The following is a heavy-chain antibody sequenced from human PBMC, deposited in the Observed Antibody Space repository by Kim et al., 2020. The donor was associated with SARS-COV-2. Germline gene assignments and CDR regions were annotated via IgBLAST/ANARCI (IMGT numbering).Heavy chain of an antibody. V-gene: IGHV1-3*01. CDR1: GYTFTSYA. CDR3: AREGYDNYYYYGMDV. CDR2: INAGNGNT. Sequence: ASVKVSCKASGYTFTSYAMHWVRQAPGQRLEWMGWINAGNGNTKYSQKFQGRVTITRDTSASTAYMELSSLRSEDTAVYYCAREGYDNYYYYGMDVWGQGTTVTVSS. D-gene: IGHD3-9*01. J-gene: IGHJ6*02.